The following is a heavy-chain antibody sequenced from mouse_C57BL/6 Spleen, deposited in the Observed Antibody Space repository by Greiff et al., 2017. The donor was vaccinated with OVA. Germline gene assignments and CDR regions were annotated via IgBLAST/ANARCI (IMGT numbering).Heavy chain of an antibody. CDR1: GFSLTSYG. J-gene: IGHJ2*01. CDR2: IWSGGST. Sequence: QVHVKQSGPGLVQPSQSLSITCTVSGFSLTSYGVHWVRQSPGKGLEWLGVIWSGGSTDYNAAFISRLSISKDNSKSQVFFKMNSLQADDTAIYYCARLSNYFDYWGQGTTLTVSS. CDR3: ARLSNYFDY. V-gene: IGHV2-2*01.